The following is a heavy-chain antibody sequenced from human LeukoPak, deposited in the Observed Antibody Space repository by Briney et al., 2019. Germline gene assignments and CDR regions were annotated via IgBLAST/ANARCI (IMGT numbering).Heavy chain of an antibody. CDR2: TYYRSKLYN. D-gene: IGHD1-26*01. Sequence: SQTLSLTCAISGDSFSSNSAAWSWVRQSPSRGLEWLGRTYYRSKLYNDYALSVKSRITINPDTSKNHFSLQLNSVTPEDTAVYYCARNFWEGLCDWGQGTLVTVSS. V-gene: IGHV6-1*01. CDR1: GDSFSSNSAA. J-gene: IGHJ4*02. CDR3: ARNFWEGLCD.